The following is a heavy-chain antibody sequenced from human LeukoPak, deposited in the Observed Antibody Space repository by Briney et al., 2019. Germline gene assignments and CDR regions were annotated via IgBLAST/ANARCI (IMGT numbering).Heavy chain of an antibody. CDR1: GFRFYDV. D-gene: IGHD3-10*01. J-gene: IGHJ4*02. CDR2: VSWNSGSI. CDR3: AKARLVRGVIMTPFYFDY. V-gene: IGHV3-9*01. Sequence: GGSLRLSCAASGFRFYDVMHWVRQAPGKGLEWVSGVSWNSGSIGYADSVKGRFTISRDNAKNSLYLQMNSLRAEDTAVYYCAKARLVRGVIMTPFYFDYWGQGTLVTLSS.